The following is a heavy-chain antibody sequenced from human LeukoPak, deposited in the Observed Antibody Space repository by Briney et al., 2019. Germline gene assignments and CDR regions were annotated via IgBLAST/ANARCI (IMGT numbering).Heavy chain of an antibody. Sequence: RPGGSLRLSCAASGFTFDDYGMSWVRQAPGKGLEWVSGINWNGGSTGYADSVKGRFTISRDNAKNSLYLQMNSLRAEDTALYHCARAHGPYDTGNAFDVWGQGTMVTVSS. CDR3: ARAHGPYDTGNAFDV. CDR2: INWNGGST. J-gene: IGHJ3*01. D-gene: IGHD3-9*01. CDR1: GFTFDDYG. V-gene: IGHV3-20*01.